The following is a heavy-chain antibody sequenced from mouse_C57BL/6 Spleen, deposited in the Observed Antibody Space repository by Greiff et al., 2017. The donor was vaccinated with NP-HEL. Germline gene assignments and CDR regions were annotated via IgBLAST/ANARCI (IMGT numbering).Heavy chain of an antibody. CDR2: IYPGSGST. V-gene: IGHV1-55*01. CDR1: GYTFTSYW. J-gene: IGHJ2*01. D-gene: IGHD1-1*02. CDR3: AGVDLYSFDY. Sequence: QVQLQQPGAELVKPGASVKMSCKASGYTFTSYWITWVKQRPGQGLEWIGDIYPGSGSTNYNEKFKSKATLTVDTSSSTAYTQLRRLTSEDSAVYYCAGVDLYSFDYWGQGTTLTVSS.